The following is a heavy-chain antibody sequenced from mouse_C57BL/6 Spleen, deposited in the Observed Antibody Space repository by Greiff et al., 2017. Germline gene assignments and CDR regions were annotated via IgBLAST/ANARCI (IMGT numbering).Heavy chain of an antibody. CDR1: GFTFSSYG. D-gene: IGHD1-1*01. Sequence: EVMLVESGGDLVKPGGSLKLSCAASGFTFSSYGMSWVRQTPDKRLEWVATISSGGSYTYYPDSVKGRFTISRDNAKNTLYLQMSSLKSEDTAMYYCAREYYGSRGYFDVWGTGTTVTVSS. CDR2: ISSGGSYT. V-gene: IGHV5-6*01. J-gene: IGHJ1*03. CDR3: AREYYGSRGYFDV.